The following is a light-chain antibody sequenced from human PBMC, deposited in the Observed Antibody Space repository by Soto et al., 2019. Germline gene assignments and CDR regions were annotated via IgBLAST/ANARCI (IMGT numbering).Light chain of an antibody. Sequence: EILLSQSPGTLSLSPGERATLSCRASQTVNNNNLAWYQQKPGQAPKVLIYGASNRATGIPDRFSGSGSGTDFTLTISRLDPEDLAVYFCQQYGSSPRTFGQGTKVEIK. V-gene: IGKV3-20*01. J-gene: IGKJ1*01. CDR2: GAS. CDR1: QTVNNNN. CDR3: QQYGSSPRT.